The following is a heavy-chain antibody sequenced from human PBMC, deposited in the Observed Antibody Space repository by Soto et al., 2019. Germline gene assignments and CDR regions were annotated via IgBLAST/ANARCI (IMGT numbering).Heavy chain of an antibody. D-gene: IGHD3-3*01. Sequence: PSETLSLTCTVSGGSISSCYWSWIRQPPGKGLEWIGYIYYSGSTNYNPSLKSRVTISVDTSKNQFSLKLSSVTAADTAVYYCASLRFLEWLPGTFDYWGQGTLVTVSS. CDR2: IYYSGST. J-gene: IGHJ4*02. CDR1: GGSISSCY. CDR3: ASLRFLEWLPGTFDY. V-gene: IGHV4-59*01.